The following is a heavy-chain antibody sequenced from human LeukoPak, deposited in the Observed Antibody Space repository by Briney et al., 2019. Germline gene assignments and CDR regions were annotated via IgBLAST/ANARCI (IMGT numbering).Heavy chain of an antibody. Sequence: GGSLRLSCAASGFTFSCCWMSWVRQAPGKGLEWVANIKQDGSEKYYVDSVEGRFTISRDNAKNSLYLQMSSLRAEDTAVYYCAKYSDYDLNYWGQGTLVTVSS. CDR3: AKYSDYDLNY. CDR2: IKQDGSEK. CDR1: GFTFSCCW. J-gene: IGHJ4*02. D-gene: IGHD5-12*01. V-gene: IGHV3-7*03.